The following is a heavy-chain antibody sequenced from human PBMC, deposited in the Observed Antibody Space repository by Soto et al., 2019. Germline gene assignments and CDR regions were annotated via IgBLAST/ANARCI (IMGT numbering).Heavy chain of an antibody. Sequence: QVQLVESGGGVVQPGRSLRLSCAASGFTFSSYGMHWFSQAPGKGLEWVAVLWYDGSNKYYADSGKGRFTISRDNSKNTLYLQMNSLRAEDTAVYYCARDGYGSRSYYIDFWGQGTLVTVSS. V-gene: IGHV3-33*01. CDR3: ARDGYGSRSYYIDF. J-gene: IGHJ4*02. CDR1: GFTFSSYG. D-gene: IGHD3-10*01. CDR2: LWYDGSNK.